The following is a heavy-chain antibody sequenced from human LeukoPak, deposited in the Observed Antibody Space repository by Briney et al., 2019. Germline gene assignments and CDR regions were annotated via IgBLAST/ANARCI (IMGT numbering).Heavy chain of an antibody. CDR2: IRDDGSNK. CDR3: ARAWGYSSSWYVGLYDY. J-gene: IGHJ4*02. Sequence: PGGSLRLSCAASGFTFSSYGMHWVRQAPGKGLEWLAFIRDDGSNKYYADSVKGRFTISRDNAKNSLYLQMNSLRAEDTAVYYCARAWGYSSSWYVGLYDYWGQGTLVTVSS. CDR1: GFTFSSYG. D-gene: IGHD6-13*01. V-gene: IGHV3-30*02.